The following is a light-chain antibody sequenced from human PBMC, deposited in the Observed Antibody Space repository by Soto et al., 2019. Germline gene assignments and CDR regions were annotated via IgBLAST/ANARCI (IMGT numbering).Light chain of an antibody. CDR3: SSYTISSTYV. CDR2: DVN. J-gene: IGLJ1*01. Sequence: SALTQPPSVSGSPGQSVAISCTGTSSDVGSYNRVSWYQQPPGTAPKLMIYDVNNRPSGVPDRFSGSKSGNTASLTISWLQAEDEADYYCSSYTISSTYVFGTGTKVTVL. CDR1: SSDVGSYNR. V-gene: IGLV2-18*02.